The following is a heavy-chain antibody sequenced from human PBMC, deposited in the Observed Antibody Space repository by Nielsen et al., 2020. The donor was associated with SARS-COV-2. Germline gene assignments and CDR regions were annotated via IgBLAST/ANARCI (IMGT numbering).Heavy chain of an antibody. CDR3: ASLITMIG. D-gene: IGHD3-22*01. CDR1: GFTFDDYA. Sequence: SLKISCAASGFTFDDYAMHWVRQAPGKGLEWVSGISWNSGSIGYADSVKGRFTISRDNAKNSLYLQMNSLRAEDTAVYYCASLITMIGWGQGTLVTVSS. CDR2: ISWNSGSI. J-gene: IGHJ4*02. V-gene: IGHV3-9*01.